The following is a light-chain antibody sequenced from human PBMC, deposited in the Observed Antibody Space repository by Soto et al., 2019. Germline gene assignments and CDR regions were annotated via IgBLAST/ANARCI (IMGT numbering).Light chain of an antibody. Sequence: EIVLTQSPDTLSLSPGERATLSCRASQGVSGNFLAWYQHRPGQAPRLLIYAASSRPTGIPDRFSGSGSGTDVTLTISRLEPEDVAVYYCQQYDSSPPNTFGQGTRLEIK. CDR1: QGVSGNF. V-gene: IGKV3-20*01. J-gene: IGKJ2*01. CDR3: QQYDSSPPNT. CDR2: AAS.